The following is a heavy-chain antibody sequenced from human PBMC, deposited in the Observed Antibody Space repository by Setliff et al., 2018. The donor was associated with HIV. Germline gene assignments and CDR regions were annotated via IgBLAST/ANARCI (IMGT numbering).Heavy chain of an antibody. Sequence: PSETLSLTCTVSGGTISNSYYYWGWIRQPPGKGLEWIGSIFPGSTRYNPSLRGRLTISLDSSTNQFSVALSSVTATDTAMYYCARYTAGSMVDYWGPGTLVTVSS. V-gene: IGHV4-39*01. CDR1: GGTISNSYYY. CDR2: IFPGST. CDR3: ARYTAGSMVDY. D-gene: IGHD2-21*02. J-gene: IGHJ4*02.